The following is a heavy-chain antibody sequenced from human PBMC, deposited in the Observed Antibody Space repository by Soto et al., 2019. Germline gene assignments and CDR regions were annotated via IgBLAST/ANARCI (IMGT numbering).Heavy chain of an antibody. CDR2: ISTWNDGK. CDR3: ARLNSDYAVDY. CDR1: GYTFTSYG. Sequence: ASVKVSCKPSGYTFTSYGFSWVRQAPGQGPEWMGWISTWNDGKTDAQKFRGRVTMATDTSTSTAYMELRSLRSDDTAVYYCARLNSDYAVDYWGQGTLVTVSS. D-gene: IGHD5-12*01. J-gene: IGHJ4*02. V-gene: IGHV1-18*04.